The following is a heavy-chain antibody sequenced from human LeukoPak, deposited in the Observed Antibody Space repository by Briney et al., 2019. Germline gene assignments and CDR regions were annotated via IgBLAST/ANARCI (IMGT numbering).Heavy chain of an antibody. V-gene: IGHV4-59*08. J-gene: IGHJ3*02. CDR1: GGSISNYY. CDR2: FFYGANT. D-gene: IGHD6-13*01. CDR3: ARHPARGQQGYAFDI. Sequence: SETLSLTCTVSGGSISNYYWSWIRQPPGKGLEWIGYFFYGANTNSNPSLKSRVTISVDTSKNQFSLKLTSVTAADTAFYYCARHPARGQQGYAFDIWGQGTMVTVSS.